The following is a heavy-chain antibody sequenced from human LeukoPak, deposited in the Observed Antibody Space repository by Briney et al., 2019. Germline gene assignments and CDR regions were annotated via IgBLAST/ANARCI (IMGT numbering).Heavy chain of an antibody. CDR1: GGSFSGYY. D-gene: IGHD4-17*01. CDR2: INHSGST. CDR3: ARGKREAYGDCFDY. Sequence: SETLSLTCAVYGGSFSGYYWSWIRQPPGKGLEWIGEINHSGSTNYNPSLKSRVTILVDTSKNQFSLKLSSVTAADTAVYYCARGKREAYGDCFDYWGQGTLVTVSS. J-gene: IGHJ4*02. V-gene: IGHV4-34*01.